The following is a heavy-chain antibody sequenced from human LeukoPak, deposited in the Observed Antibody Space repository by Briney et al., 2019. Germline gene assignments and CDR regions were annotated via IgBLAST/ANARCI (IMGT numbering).Heavy chain of an antibody. J-gene: IGHJ3*02. Sequence: GGSLRLSCAASGFIFSSYSMNWVRQAPGKGLEWVSYISSSSSTIYYVDSVKGRVTISRDNAKNSLYLQMNSLGAEDTAVYYCVRDHHRRLYDNQARDTFDIWGQGTMVTVSS. V-gene: IGHV3-48*01. CDR1: GFIFSSYS. D-gene: IGHD3-22*01. CDR2: ISSSSSTI. CDR3: VRDHHRRLYDNQARDTFDI.